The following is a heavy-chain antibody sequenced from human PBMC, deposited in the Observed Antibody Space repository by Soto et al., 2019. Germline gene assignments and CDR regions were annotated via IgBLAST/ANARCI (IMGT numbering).Heavy chain of an antibody. CDR3: ARHTPGPNFYYGMDV. CDR2: AYYRSKWYT. Sequence: SQTLSLTCAISGDSVSSNSAAWNWIRQSPSRGLEWLGRAYYRSKWYTDYAVSVKSRMTINPDTSKNQFSLQLNSVTPEDTAFYFFARHTPGPNFYYGMDVWGQGTTVTVSS. J-gene: IGHJ6*02. CDR1: GDSVSSNSAA. V-gene: IGHV6-1*01.